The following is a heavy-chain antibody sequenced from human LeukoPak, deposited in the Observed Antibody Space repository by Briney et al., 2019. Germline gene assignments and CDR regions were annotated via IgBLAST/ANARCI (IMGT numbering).Heavy chain of an antibody. CDR3: ARADSSYFFDY. V-gene: IGHV1-2*02. J-gene: IGHJ4*02. CDR1: GYTFTGSY. D-gene: IGHD3-22*01. Sequence: ASVKVSCKASGYTFTGSYIHWVRQAPGQGLEWMGWINPNSGGTYYARKFQGRVTVTRDTSISTASMELSRLTSDDTAVYYCARADSSYFFDYWGQGTLVTLSS. CDR2: INPNSGGT.